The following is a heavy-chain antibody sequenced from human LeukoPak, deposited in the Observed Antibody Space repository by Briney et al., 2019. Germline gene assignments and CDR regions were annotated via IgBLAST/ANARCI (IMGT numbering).Heavy chain of an antibody. D-gene: IGHD5-12*01. V-gene: IGHV3-30*01. CDR3: ARGGNVVATSGYFDY. CDR1: GLTFSSYA. J-gene: IGHJ4*02. Sequence: GGSLRLSCAASGLTFSSYAMHWVRQAPGQQLEWVAAISYDGDNKYYADSLKGRFTISRDNSKNTLYLQMNSLRAEDTAVYYCARGGNVVATSGYFDYWGQGTLVTVSS. CDR2: ISYDGDNK.